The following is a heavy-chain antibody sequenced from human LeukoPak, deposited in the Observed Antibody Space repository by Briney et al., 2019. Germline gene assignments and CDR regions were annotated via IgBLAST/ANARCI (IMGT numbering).Heavy chain of an antibody. D-gene: IGHD2-2*01. CDR1: GFTFSNYA. Sequence: GGSLRLSCAASGFTFSNYAMSWVRQAPGKGLECVSAISDSGDKTDYADSVRGRFTIYRDNSKDTLYLQMNSLGAADTAVYYWAKDGGGYCNNSSCWGQGTLVTVSS. CDR2: ISDSGDKT. J-gene: IGHJ4*02. CDR3: AKDGGGYCNNSSC. V-gene: IGHV3-23*01.